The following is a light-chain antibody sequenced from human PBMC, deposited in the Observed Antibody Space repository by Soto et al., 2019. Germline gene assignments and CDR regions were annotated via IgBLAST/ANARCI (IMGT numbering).Light chain of an antibody. CDR2: ASS. J-gene: IGKJ1*01. CDR1: QGIGTY. V-gene: IGKV1-9*01. Sequence: IQLTQSPSSLSASVGDRVTVTCRASQGIGTYLVWYQQKSGKAPTVLIYASSTLQTGVPSRFSGSGSGTDFSLTISSLHPEDVATYYCQQVDSHPRTFGQGTK. CDR3: QQVDSHPRT.